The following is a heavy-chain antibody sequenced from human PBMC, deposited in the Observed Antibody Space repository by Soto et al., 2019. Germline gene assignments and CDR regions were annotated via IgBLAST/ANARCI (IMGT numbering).Heavy chain of an antibody. D-gene: IGHD6-25*01. V-gene: IGHV4-4*07. CDR1: GYSMTKYY. CDR3: ARTIGAAYYFDF. CDR2: IYTSGST. J-gene: IGHJ4*02. Sequence: SETLSLTCSVSGYSMTKYYWSWIRQPAGKGLEWIGRIYTSGSTNYNPSLKSRVTMSIDTSNNHFSLNLKSVTAADTAVYYCARTIGAAYYFDFWGQGALVTVSS.